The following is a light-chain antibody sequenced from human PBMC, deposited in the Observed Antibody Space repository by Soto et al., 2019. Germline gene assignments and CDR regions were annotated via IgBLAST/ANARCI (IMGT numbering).Light chain of an antibody. CDR1: HSISNW. CDR3: QQYNSYS. CDR2: HAS. J-gene: IGKJ1*01. V-gene: IGKV1-5*01. Sequence: IHLTHSPSFFSASVGDIVTITCRASHSISNWLAWYQQKPGTAPKVLIYHASNLQSGVPSRFSGSGSGTEFTLTISSLQPDDFATYYCQQYNSYSFGQGTKVDIK.